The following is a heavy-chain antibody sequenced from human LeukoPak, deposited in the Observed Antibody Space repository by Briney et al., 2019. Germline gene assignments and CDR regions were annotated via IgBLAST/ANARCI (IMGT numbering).Heavy chain of an antibody. CDR1: GFSFSSYA. CDR2: INRDGSST. CDR3: ATDREYSQEP. Sequence: GGSLRLSCAASGFSFSSYAMSWVRQAPGKGLMWVSFINRDGSSTNYVDSVKGRFTISRDNAKNTLYLQMNRLRDEDTAVYYCATDREYSQEPWGQGTLVTVSS. J-gene: IGHJ5*02. D-gene: IGHD5-12*01. V-gene: IGHV3-74*01.